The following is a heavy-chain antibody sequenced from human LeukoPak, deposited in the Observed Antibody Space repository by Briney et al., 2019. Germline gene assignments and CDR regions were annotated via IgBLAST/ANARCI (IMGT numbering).Heavy chain of an antibody. CDR3: ARDSFPYYYDSSGYPNAFDY. J-gene: IGHJ4*02. V-gene: IGHV3-48*03. CDR2: ISSSGSTI. Sequence: GGSLRLSCAASVFTFSSYEMNWVRQAPGKGLEWVSYISSSGSTIYYADSVKGRFTISRDNAKNSLYLQMNSLRAEDTAVYYCARDSFPYYYDSSGYPNAFDYWGQGTLVTVSS. D-gene: IGHD3-22*01. CDR1: VFTFSSYE.